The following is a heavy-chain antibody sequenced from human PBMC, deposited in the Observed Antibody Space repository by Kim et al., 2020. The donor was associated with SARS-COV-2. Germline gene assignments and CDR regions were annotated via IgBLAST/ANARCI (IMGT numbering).Heavy chain of an antibody. J-gene: IGHJ4*02. D-gene: IGHD2-2*01. CDR3: TTGDCSSTSCYAPFDY. V-gene: IGHV3-15*05. CDR2: IKSRGDGGTT. Sequence: GGSLRLSCAASGFIFSNAWMNWVRQAPGKGLEWVGRIKSRGDGGTTDYAAPVKGRFTFSRDDSKNTLYLQMNSVKTEDTAVYYCTTGDCSSTSCYAPFDYWGQGTLVTVSS. CDR1: GFIFSNAW.